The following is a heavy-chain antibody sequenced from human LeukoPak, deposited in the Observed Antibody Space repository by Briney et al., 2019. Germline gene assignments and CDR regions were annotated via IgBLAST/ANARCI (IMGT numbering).Heavy chain of an antibody. CDR2: ISAGGGNT. CDR1: GFTFSTYG. CDR3: AKGHSVRNQFDY. V-gene: IGHV3-23*01. J-gene: IGHJ4*02. D-gene: IGHD1-14*01. Sequence: GGSLRLSCAASGFTFSTYGMNWVRQAPGKGLEWVSAISAGGGNTYYADSVKGRFTISRDNSKNTLFLEMNSLRAEDTAVYYCAKGHSVRNQFDYWGQGTLVAVSS.